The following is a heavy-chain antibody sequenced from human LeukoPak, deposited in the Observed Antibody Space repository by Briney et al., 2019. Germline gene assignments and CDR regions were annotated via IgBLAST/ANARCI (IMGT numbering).Heavy chain of an antibody. CDR1: GYTFTNYG. V-gene: IGHV1-18*01. Sequence: ASVKVSCKASGYTFTNYGINWVRQAPGQGLEWVGWISAHTGDTNYAQKVQGRVTMTTDTSTSTVYMELRSLKSDDTAIYYCARESPGDFDFWGQGTLVAVSS. CDR2: ISAHTGDT. J-gene: IGHJ4*02. CDR3: ARESPGDFDF. D-gene: IGHD7-27*01.